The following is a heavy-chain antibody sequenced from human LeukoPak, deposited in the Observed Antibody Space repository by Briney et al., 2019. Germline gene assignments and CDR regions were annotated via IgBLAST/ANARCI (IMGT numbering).Heavy chain of an antibody. D-gene: IGHD3-10*01. CDR1: GGSISSYY. Sequence: PSETLSLTCTVPGGSISSYYWSWIRQPPGKGLEWIGNIYYSGNTNYNPSLKSRVTISVDTAKNQFSLKLSSVTAADTAVYYCARRGYFDYLGQGTLVTVSS. V-gene: IGHV4-59*08. CDR3: ARRGYFDY. CDR2: IYYSGNT. J-gene: IGHJ4*02.